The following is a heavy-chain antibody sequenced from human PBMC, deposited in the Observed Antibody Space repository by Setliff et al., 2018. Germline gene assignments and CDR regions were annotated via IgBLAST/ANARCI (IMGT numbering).Heavy chain of an antibody. Sequence: SETLSLTCTVSGGSISSGDYYWSWIRQPPGKGLEWIGYIYYSGSTSYNPSLKSRVTISVDTSKNQFSLKLTSVTAADTAVYYCAGGRRYDYGWDFDYWGQGTLVTVSS. CDR1: GGSISSGDYY. V-gene: IGHV4-30-4*08. CDR2: IYYSGST. D-gene: IGHD4-17*01. J-gene: IGHJ4*02. CDR3: AGGRRYDYGWDFDY.